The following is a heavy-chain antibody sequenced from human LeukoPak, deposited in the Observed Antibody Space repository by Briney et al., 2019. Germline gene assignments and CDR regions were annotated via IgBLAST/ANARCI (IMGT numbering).Heavy chain of an antibody. Sequence: GGSLRLPCAASGFTFSSYGMHWVRQAPGKGLEWVAVIPYDGSNKYYADSVKGRFTISRDNSKNTLYLQMNSLRAEDTAVYYCAKEAYGDPLIDYWGQGTLVTVSS. CDR2: IPYDGSNK. CDR1: GFTFSSYG. V-gene: IGHV3-30*18. CDR3: AKEAYGDPLIDY. D-gene: IGHD4-17*01. J-gene: IGHJ4*02.